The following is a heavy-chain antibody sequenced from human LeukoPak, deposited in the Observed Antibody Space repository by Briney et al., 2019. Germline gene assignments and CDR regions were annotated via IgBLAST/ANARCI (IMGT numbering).Heavy chain of an antibody. Sequence: WASVKVSCKASGYTFTGYDMHWVRQAPGQGLEWMGIINPSGGSTIYAQKFQGRVTMTADTSTSTAYMDLRSLRSDDTAVYYCARDGQYSSSWYMSYYGMDVWGQGTTVTVSS. D-gene: IGHD6-13*01. V-gene: IGHV1-46*01. CDR1: GYTFTGYD. CDR2: INPSGGST. CDR3: ARDGQYSSSWYMSYYGMDV. J-gene: IGHJ6*02.